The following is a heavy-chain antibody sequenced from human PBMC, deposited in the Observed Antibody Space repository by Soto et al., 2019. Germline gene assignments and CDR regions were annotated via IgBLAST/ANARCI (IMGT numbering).Heavy chain of an antibody. CDR2: MYYSGST. J-gene: IGHJ4*02. CDR1: GGSISGYY. CDR3: ARRDSSGWYSYFDY. Sequence: SETLSLTCTVSGGSISGYYWSWIRQPPGKGLEWIAYMYYSGSTNYNPSLKGRVTISIDTSKNQFSLKPGSVTAADTAVYYCARRDSSGWYSYFDYWGQGALVTVSS. D-gene: IGHD6-19*01. V-gene: IGHV4-59*08.